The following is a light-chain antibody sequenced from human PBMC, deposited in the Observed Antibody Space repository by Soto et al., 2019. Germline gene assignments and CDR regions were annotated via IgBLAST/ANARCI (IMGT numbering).Light chain of an antibody. Sequence: DIQMTQSPSSLSASVGDRVTITCQPSQDISNYLNWYQQKPGKAPKLLIYDAPNLETGVPSSFSGSGSGTDFTFTISSLQPEDIASYYCQQYYNPPYTFGQGTKLEIK. CDR1: QDISNY. V-gene: IGKV1-33*01. J-gene: IGKJ2*01. CDR3: QQYYNPPYT. CDR2: DAP.